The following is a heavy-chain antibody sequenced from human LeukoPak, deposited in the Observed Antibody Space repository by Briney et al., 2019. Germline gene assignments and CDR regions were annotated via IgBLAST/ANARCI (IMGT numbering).Heavy chain of an antibody. J-gene: IGHJ4*02. V-gene: IGHV3-74*01. D-gene: IGHD6-13*01. CDR1: GFTFSNYW. Sequence: GGSLRLSCAASGFTFSNYWMHWVRQAPGKGLVWVSRINSDGINTSHADSVKGRFTISRDNAKNTLNLQMNSLRAEDTAVYYCARGGGIAAAGNRYWGQGTLVTVSS. CDR2: INSDGINT. CDR3: ARGGGIAAAGNRY.